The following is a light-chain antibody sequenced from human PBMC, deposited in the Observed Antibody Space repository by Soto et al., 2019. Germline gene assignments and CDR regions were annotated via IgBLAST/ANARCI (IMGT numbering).Light chain of an antibody. CDR3: QHYNSYSWA. CDR1: QTISSW. J-gene: IGKJ1*01. Sequence: DIQMTQSPSTLSGSVGDRVTITCRASQTISSWLVWYQQKPGKAPKLLIYKASTLKSGVPSRFSGSGSGTEFTLTIGSLQPDDFATYYCQHYNSYSWAFGQGTKVALK. V-gene: IGKV1-5*03. CDR2: KAS.